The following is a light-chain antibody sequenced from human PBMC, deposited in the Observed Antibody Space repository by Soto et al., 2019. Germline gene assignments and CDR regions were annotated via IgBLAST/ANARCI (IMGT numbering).Light chain of an antibody. Sequence: QSVLTQAPSASGPPGQRVTISCSGSSSNIGSNTVNWYQQLPGTAPKLFIYSINQRPSGVPDRSSGCKTGNSASRAITGLQSEDEADYYCAAWDASLSGPFFGTGTKVPVL. V-gene: IGLV1-44*01. CDR1: SSNIGSNT. CDR3: AAWDASLSGPF. CDR2: SIN. J-gene: IGLJ1*01.